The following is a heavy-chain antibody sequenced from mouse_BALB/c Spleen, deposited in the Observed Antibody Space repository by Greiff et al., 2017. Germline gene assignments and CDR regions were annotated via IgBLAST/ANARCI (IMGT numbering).Heavy chain of an antibody. Sequence: EVKLVESGGGLVKPGGSLKLSCAASGFTFSSYTMSWVRQTPEKRLEWVATISSGGSYTYYPDSVKGRFTISRDNAKNTLYLQMSSLKSEDTAMYYCTRDQSLDYWGQGTTLTVSS. CDR2: ISSGGSYT. V-gene: IGHV5-6-4*01. CDR1: GFTFSSYT. CDR3: TRDQSLDY. J-gene: IGHJ2*01. D-gene: IGHD1-3*01.